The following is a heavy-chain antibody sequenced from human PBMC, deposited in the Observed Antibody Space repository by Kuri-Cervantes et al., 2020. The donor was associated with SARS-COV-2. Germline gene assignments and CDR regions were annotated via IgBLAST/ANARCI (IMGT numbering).Heavy chain of an antibody. D-gene: IGHD3-3*01. J-gene: IGHJ3*02. V-gene: IGHV4-31*03. Sequence: LSCTVSGGSISSGGYYWSWIRQHPGKGLEWIGYIYYSGSTYYNPSLKSRVTISVDTSKNQFSLKLSSVTAADTAVYYCARGTYYDFWSGYSNAFDIWGQGTMVTVSS. CDR2: IYYSGST. CDR3: ARGTYYDFWSGYSNAFDI. CDR1: GGSISSGGYY.